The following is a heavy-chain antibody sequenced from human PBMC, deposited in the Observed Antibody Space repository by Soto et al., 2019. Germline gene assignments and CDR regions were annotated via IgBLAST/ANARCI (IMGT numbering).Heavy chain of an antibody. J-gene: IGHJ4*02. CDR2: ISSTSNTI. D-gene: IGHD2-8*01. CDR3: VRYCTHGVCYLDLDY. CDR1: GFTFSSYS. V-gene: IGHV3-48*02. Sequence: EVQLVESGGGLVQPGGSLRLSCAASGFTFSSYSMNWVRQAPGKGLQWVSYISSTSNTIYYADSVKGRFTISRDNAKNSLYLQMNSLRDEDTAVYYCVRYCTHGVCYLDLDYWGQGTLVTVSS.